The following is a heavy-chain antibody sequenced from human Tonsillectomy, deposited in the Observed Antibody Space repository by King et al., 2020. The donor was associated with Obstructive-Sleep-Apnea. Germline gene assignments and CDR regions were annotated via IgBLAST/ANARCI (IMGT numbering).Heavy chain of an antibody. V-gene: IGHV4-59*08. CDR2: IYYSGST. Sequence: QLQESGPGLVKPSETLSLTCTVSGGSISSYYWSWIRQPPGKGLEWIGYIYYSGSTNYNPSLKSRVTISVDTSKNQFSLKLSSVTAADTAVYYCARSPPGSLVTAYYYYGMDVWGQGTTVTVSS. CDR3: ARSPPGSLVTAYYYYGMDV. CDR1: GGSISSYY. D-gene: IGHD3-10*01. J-gene: IGHJ6*02.